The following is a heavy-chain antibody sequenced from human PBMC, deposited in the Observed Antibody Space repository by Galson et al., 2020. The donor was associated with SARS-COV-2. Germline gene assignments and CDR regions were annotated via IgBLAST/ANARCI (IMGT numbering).Heavy chain of an antibody. V-gene: IGHV3-66*01. CDR3: ASTKNLDIVATPELDY. CDR1: GFTVSSNY. J-gene: IGHJ4*02. D-gene: IGHD5-12*01. CDR2: IYSGGST. Sequence: TGGSLRLSCAASGFTVSSNYMSWVRQAPGKGLEWVSVIYSGGSTYYADSVKGRFTISRDNSKNTLYLQMNSLRAEDTAVYYCASTKNLDIVATPELDYWGQGTLVTVSS.